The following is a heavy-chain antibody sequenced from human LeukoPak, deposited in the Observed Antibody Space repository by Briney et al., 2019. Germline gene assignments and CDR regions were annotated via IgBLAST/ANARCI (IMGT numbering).Heavy chain of an antibody. V-gene: IGHV3-21*01. CDR3: ARDFCSGGSCYSSYYYGMDV. CDR2: ISSSSSYI. Sequence: GGSLRLSCAASGFTFSSYSMNWVRQAPGKGLEWVSSISSSSSYIYYAGSVKGRFTISRDNAKNSLYLQMNSLRAEDTAVYYCARDFCSGGSCYSSYYYGMDVWGQGTTVTVSS. CDR1: GFTFSSYS. D-gene: IGHD2-15*01. J-gene: IGHJ6*02.